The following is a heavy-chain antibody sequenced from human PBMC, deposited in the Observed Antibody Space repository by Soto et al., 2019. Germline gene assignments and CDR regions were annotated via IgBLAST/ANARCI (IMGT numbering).Heavy chain of an antibody. V-gene: IGHV3-30*18. CDR1: GFTFSSYG. CDR2: ISYDGSNK. J-gene: IGHJ4*02. Sequence: GGSLRLSCAASGFTFSSYGMHWVRQAPGKGLEWVAVISYDGSNKYYADSVKGRFTISRDNSKNTLYLQMNSLRAEDTAVYYCAKDYGPIAAAGTFDYWGQGTLVTVSS. D-gene: IGHD6-13*01. CDR3: AKDYGPIAAAGTFDY.